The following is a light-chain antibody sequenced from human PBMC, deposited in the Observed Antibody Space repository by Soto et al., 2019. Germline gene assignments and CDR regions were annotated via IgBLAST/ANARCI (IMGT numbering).Light chain of an antibody. J-gene: IGLJ1*01. V-gene: IGLV2-8*01. CDR2: EVV. Sequence: QSALTQPPCACGSPGRSVTISCTGTKSDIGVYDFVSWYQHHPGKAPRLIIYEVVQRPSGVPDRFSGSKSGNTASLTVSGLQAADEADYFCKSYAGSNTYVFGSGTKVTVL. CDR1: KSDIGVYDF. CDR3: KSYAGSNTYV.